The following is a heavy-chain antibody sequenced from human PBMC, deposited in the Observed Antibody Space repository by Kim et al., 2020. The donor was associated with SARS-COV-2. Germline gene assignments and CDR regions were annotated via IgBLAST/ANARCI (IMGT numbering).Heavy chain of an antibody. CDR2: IYYSGST. D-gene: IGHD3-10*01. CDR3: ARSRRGGYYYYYYSMDV. J-gene: IGHJ6*03. CDR1: GGSISSYY. Sequence: SETLSLTCTVSGGSISSYYWSWIRQPPGKGLEWIGYIYYSGSTNYNPSLKSRVTISVDTSKNQFSLKLSSVTAADTAVYYCARSRRGGYYYYYYSMDVWGKGTTVTVSS. V-gene: IGHV4-59*01.